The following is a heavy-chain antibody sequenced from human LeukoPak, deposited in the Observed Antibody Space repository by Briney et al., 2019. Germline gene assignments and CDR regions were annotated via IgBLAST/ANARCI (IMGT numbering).Heavy chain of an antibody. J-gene: IGHJ4*02. CDR2: ISWNSGSI. D-gene: IGHD2-2*01. CDR3: AKGTASVPAAMVDY. CDR1: GFTFDDYA. Sequence: GGSLRLSCAASGFTFDDYAMHWVRQAPGKGLEWVSGISWNSGSIGYADSVRGRFTISRDNAKNSLYLQMNSLRAEDTALYYCAKGTASVPAAMVDYWGQGTLVTVSS. V-gene: IGHV3-9*01.